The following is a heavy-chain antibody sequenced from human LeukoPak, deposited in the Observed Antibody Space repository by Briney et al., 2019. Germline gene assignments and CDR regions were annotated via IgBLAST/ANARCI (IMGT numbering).Heavy chain of an antibody. J-gene: IGHJ4*02. CDR3: ARAANHYYGSGSLDY. CDR1: GDSISGYY. CDR2: LYTSGDT. Sequence: PSETLSLTCTVSGDSISGYYWSWLRQPAGEGLEWIGRLYTSGDTNYNPSLKSRITMSFDMSRNQFSLKLSSVTAANTAVYYCARAANHYYGSGSLDYWGQGTLVTVSS. D-gene: IGHD3-10*01. V-gene: IGHV4-4*07.